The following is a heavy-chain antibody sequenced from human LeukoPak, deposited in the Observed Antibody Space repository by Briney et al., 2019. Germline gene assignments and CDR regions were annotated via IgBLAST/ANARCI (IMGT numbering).Heavy chain of an antibody. D-gene: IGHD4-17*01. CDR2: ISYDGSNK. J-gene: IGHJ5*02. CDR1: GFTFSSYA. Sequence: GRSLRLSCAASGFTFSSYAMHWVRQAPGKGLEWVAVISYDGSNKYYADSVKGRFTISRDNSKNTLYLQMNSLRAEDTAVYYCATLTTAYNWFDPWGQGTLVTVSS. V-gene: IGHV3-30*04. CDR3: ATLTTAYNWFDP.